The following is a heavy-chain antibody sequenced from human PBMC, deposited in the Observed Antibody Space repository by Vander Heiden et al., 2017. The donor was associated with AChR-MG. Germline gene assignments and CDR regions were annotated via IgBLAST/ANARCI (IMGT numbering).Heavy chain of an antibody. V-gene: IGHV4-4*07. Sequence: QVQLQESGPGLVKPSANLYLTRTASSGSISNYYWSWIRQTAGKGLEWIARIYATGTTDYNPSLKSRVTMSVDTSKNQFSLKLSSVTAADTAVYYCARGATVSFDNWGQGTLVAVSP. CDR2: IYATGTT. D-gene: IGHD4-17*01. CDR1: SGSISNYY. J-gene: IGHJ4*02. CDR3: ARGATVSFDN.